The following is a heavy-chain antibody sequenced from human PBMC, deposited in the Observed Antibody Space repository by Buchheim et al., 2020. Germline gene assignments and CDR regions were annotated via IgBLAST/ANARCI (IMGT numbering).Heavy chain of an antibody. Sequence: EVQLVQSGGGLVQPGGSLRLSCEVSGFSLSDFWMRWVRQAPGKGLEWVASIKVDRNEQYYVASVRGRFTISGDNPKNPLFLQMNSLRADDTAVYYCARAENGLRLLSYWGQGTL. CDR1: GFSLSDFW. V-gene: IGHV3-7*01. CDR2: IKVDRNEQ. CDR3: ARAENGLRLLSY. J-gene: IGHJ4*01. D-gene: IGHD3-3*01.